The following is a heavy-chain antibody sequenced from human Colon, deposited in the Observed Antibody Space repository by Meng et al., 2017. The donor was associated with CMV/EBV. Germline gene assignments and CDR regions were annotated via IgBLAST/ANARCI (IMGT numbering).Heavy chain of an antibody. J-gene: IGHJ3*02. V-gene: IGHV3-9*01. CDR1: EFTFEDYA. CDR3: AKGRVPAATNLRSDAFDI. CDR2: ITWNNQIV. Sequence: GGSLRLSCAASEFTFEDYAMHWVRHTPGKGLEWVSGITWNNQIVGYADSVKGRFTISRDHAKNSLFLQMDSLRVEDTALYFCAKGRVPAATNLRSDAFDIWGQGTLVTVSS. D-gene: IGHD2-2*01.